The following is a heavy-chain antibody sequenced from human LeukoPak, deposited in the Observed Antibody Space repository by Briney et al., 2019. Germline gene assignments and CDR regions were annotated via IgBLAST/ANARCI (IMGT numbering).Heavy chain of an antibody. CDR1: GFTFSSYA. CDR2: ISSNGGST. D-gene: IGHD2-15*01. CDR3: ARGAAFVYCSGGSCYSGPDAFDI. J-gene: IGHJ3*02. V-gene: IGHV3-64*01. Sequence: GGSLRLSCAASGFTFSSYAMSWVRQAPGKGLEWVSAISSNGGSTYYANSVKGRFTISRDNSKNTLYLQMGSLRAEDMAVYYCARGAAFVYCSGGSCYSGPDAFDIWGQGTMVTVSS.